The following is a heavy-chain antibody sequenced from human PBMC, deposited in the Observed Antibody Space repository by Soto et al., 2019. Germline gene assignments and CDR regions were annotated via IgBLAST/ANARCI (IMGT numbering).Heavy chain of an antibody. CDR2: TSYDGTNK. CDR3: VGAAMWTGKGFEA. CDR1: GFSFSSYT. D-gene: IGHD3-9*01. J-gene: IGHJ5*02. Sequence: QVQLMESGGGVVQPGRSLRLSCAASGFSFSSYTMHWVRQTPGRGLQWVAVTSYDGTNKYYADSVRGRFTISRDNSNSTLYLQMNNLRADDTAVYYCVGAAMWTGKGFEAWGQGTLLTVSS. V-gene: IGHV3-30*04.